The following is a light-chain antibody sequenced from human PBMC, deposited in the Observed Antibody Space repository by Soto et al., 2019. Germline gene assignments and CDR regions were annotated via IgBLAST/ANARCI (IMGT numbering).Light chain of an antibody. Sequence: QSVLTQPASVSGSPGQSITISCTGTSSDVGAYNYVSWYQHHPGKAPKLMIYEVRNRPSGVSNRFSGSKSGNTASLTISGLQAEDEADYYCGSYTRSSTYVFXTGTKVTVL. CDR2: EVR. J-gene: IGLJ1*01. CDR1: SSDVGAYNY. CDR3: GSYTRSSTYV. V-gene: IGLV2-14*01.